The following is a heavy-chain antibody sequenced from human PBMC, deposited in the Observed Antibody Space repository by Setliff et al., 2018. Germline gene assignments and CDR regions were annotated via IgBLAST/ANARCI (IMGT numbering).Heavy chain of an antibody. CDR2: IYIGGSA. D-gene: IGHD6-19*01. Sequence: NPSETLSLTCTVSGGSISSYYWSWIRQPAGKGLEWIGHIYIGGSANYNPSLKSRVTMSIDTSENQFSLKLNSVTAADMAVYYCAREQWLDPPGYYYMDVWAKGTTVTVSS. CDR1: GGSISSYY. V-gene: IGHV4-4*07. CDR3: AREQWLDPPGYYYMDV. J-gene: IGHJ6*03.